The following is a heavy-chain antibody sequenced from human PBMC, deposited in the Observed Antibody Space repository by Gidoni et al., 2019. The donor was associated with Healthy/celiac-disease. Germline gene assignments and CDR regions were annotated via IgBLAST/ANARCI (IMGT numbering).Heavy chain of an antibody. CDR1: GYTFTSYA. CDR3: ARSYDFWSGYHVAQY. V-gene: IGHV1-3*01. J-gene: IGHJ4*02. CDR2: INAGNGNT. Sequence: QVQLVQSGAEVKKPGASVKVSCKASGYTFTSYAMHWVRQAPGQRLEWMGWINAGNGNTKYSQKFQGRVTITRDTSASTAYMELSSLRSEDTAVYYCARSYDFWSGYHVAQYWGQGTLVTVSS. D-gene: IGHD3-3*01.